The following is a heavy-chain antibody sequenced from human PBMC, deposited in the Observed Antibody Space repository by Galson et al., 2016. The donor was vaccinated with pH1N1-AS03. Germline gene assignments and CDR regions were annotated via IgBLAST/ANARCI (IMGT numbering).Heavy chain of an antibody. J-gene: IGHJ6*02. CDR1: GFTVSTYA. Sequence: SLRLSCAASGFTVSTYAMSWVRQAPGKGLEWVSAISGSGGNTFHADSVKGRFTISRDNSKNTLYLQMNSLRAEDTAVYFCAKASVAAAPSTYYYAMDVWGQGTTVTVSS. V-gene: IGHV3-23*01. CDR3: AKASVAAAPSTYYYAMDV. CDR2: ISGSGGNT. D-gene: IGHD2-15*01.